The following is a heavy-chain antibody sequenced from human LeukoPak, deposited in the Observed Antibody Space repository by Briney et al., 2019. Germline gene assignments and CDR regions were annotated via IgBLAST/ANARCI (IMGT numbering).Heavy chain of an antibody. J-gene: IGHJ4*02. CDR1: GFTVSSNY. D-gene: IGHD6-19*01. V-gene: IGHV3-53*01. Sequence: GGSLRLSCAASGFTVSSNYMSWVRQAPEEGLGWVSTIYSGGSTYYADSVKGRFTISRDTSKNTLYLQMNSLRGEDTAVYYCARNGYTSGWYRNWGQGTLVTVSS. CDR3: ARNGYTSGWYRN. CDR2: IYSGGST.